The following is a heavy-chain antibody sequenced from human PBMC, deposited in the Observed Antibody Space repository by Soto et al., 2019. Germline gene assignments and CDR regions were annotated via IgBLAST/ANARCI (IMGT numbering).Heavy chain of an antibody. CDR3: AKGGDFMGV. CDR1: GGSVSSYY. CDR2: IYYSGST. Sequence: QVQLQESGPGLVKPSETLSLTCTVSGGSVSSYYWSWIRQPPGTGLEWIGYIYYSGSTNYNPSPKSRVTISIDTSKNQFSLKLSSVTAADTAVYYCAKGGDFMGVWGKGTTVTVSS. D-gene: IGHD3-16*01. V-gene: IGHV4-59*02. J-gene: IGHJ6*04.